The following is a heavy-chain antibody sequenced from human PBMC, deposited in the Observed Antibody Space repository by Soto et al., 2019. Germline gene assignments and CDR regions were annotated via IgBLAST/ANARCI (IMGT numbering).Heavy chain of an antibody. D-gene: IGHD4-17*01. V-gene: IGHV3-20*04. J-gene: IGHJ5*01. Sequence: EVQLVESGGGVVRPGGSLRLACAASGFSLDEYGMSWVRQAPGKGLELVSGMHRNGGSTGYADSVKGRFTMSRDDAKNSLYLQMNSLRAEDTAFYYCARDHRWGYEYGDYGDSWGHGTLVTVSS. CDR2: MHRNGGST. CDR3: ARDHRWGYEYGDYGDS. CDR1: GFSLDEYG.